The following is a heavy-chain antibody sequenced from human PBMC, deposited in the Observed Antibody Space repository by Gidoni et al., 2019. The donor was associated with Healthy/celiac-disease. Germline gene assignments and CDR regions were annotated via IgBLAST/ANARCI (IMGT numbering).Heavy chain of an antibody. CDR2: ISGSGGST. CDR1: GFTFSSYA. CDR3: ARLGDIVVVPAGMDV. D-gene: IGHD2-2*01. Sequence: EAQLLESGGGLVQPGGSPSLSCAASGFTFSSYAISWVRPGPGTGLKWVSAISGSGGSTYYADSVKGRFTISRDNSKNTLYLQMNSLRAEDTAVYYCARLGDIVVVPAGMDVWGKGTTVTVSS. J-gene: IGHJ6*04. V-gene: IGHV3-23*01.